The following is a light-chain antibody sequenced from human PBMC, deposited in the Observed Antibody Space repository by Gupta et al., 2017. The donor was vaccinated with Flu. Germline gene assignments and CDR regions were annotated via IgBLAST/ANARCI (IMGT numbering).Light chain of an antibody. Sequence: VTISCSGSSSNIGTNYVYWYQQVPGTAPKILIFRNNQRPSGVPDRFSGSKSGTSASLAISGLRSDDEADYYCAAWDDSLSGLYVFGPGTKVTVL. CDR3: AAWDDSLSGLYV. V-gene: IGLV1-47*01. CDR2: RNN. CDR1: SSNIGTNY. J-gene: IGLJ1*01.